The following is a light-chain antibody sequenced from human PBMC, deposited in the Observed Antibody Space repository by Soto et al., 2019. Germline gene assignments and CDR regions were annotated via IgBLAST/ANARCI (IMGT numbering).Light chain of an antibody. Sequence: DIVMTQSPDSLAVSLGERATINCKSSQSVLYSSTNKNFLAWYQQKPGQPPKLLIYWASTRESRVPDRFSGSGSGTDFTLTIRSLQAEDVAVYYCHQYYSVPYTFGQGNKLEIK. V-gene: IGKV4-1*01. J-gene: IGKJ2*01. CDR3: HQYYSVPYT. CDR1: QSVLYSSTNKNF. CDR2: WAS.